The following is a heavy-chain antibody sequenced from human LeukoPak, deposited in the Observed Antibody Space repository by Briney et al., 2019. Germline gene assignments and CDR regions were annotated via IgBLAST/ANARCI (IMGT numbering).Heavy chain of an antibody. Sequence: GSSVKVSCKASGGTFSSYAISWVRQAPGQGLEWMGGIIPIFGTANYAQKFQGRVTITADESTSTAYMELSSLRSEDTAVYYCARDDYSNYYYYYVDVWGKGTTVTVSS. D-gene: IGHD4-11*01. CDR3: ARDDYSNYYYYYVDV. V-gene: IGHV1-69*01. J-gene: IGHJ6*03. CDR2: IIPIFGTA. CDR1: GGTFSSYA.